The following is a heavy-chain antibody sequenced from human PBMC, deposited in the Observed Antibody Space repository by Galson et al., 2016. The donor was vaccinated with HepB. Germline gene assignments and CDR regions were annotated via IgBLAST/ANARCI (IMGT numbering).Heavy chain of an antibody. V-gene: IGHV1-2*04. Sequence: SVKVSCKASGYTFAAYSIHWVRQVPGQGLEWMGRINPNSGATNYAQKFQGLVTKTSDTPISTAYMELYSLRSDDTALYFCARSPYDYVRGSDRYTAAAFDVWGQGTEVTVSS. CDR1: GYTFAAYS. J-gene: IGHJ3*01. CDR3: ARSPYDYVRGSDRYTAAAFDV. CDR2: INPNSGAT. D-gene: IGHD3-16*02.